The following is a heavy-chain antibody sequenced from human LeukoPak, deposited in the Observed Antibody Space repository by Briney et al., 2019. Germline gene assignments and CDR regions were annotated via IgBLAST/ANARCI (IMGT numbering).Heavy chain of an antibody. CDR3: AKDATEYGDSHFDW. CDR2: IWHDGSHE. Sequence: GGSLRLSCAASGFTFNSYGIHWDSQAPGKGLEWVAVIWHDGSHEYYADSAKGRFTISRDNSRNTVYLQMNSLRAEDTAVYYCAKDATEYGDSHFDWWGQGTRVTVSS. CDR1: GFTFNSYG. V-gene: IGHV3-33*06. J-gene: IGHJ4*02. D-gene: IGHD4-17*01.